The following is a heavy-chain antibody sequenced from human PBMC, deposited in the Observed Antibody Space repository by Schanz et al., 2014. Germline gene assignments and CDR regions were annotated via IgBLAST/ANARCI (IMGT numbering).Heavy chain of an antibody. CDR2: IFTDGRT. CDR3: AKYRGYYRVSGSYRELEY. CDR1: GFAVDNYY. D-gene: IGHD3-10*01. V-gene: IGHV3-66*02. J-gene: IGHJ4*02. Sequence: EVQLVASGGGLVQPGGSLRLSCAASGFAVDNYYMSCVRQAPGRGLEWVSIIFTDGRTYYADSVKGRFTISRDSSKNSLYLQMNSLRPEDTALYYCAKYRGYYRVSGSYRELEYWGQGTLVTVSS.